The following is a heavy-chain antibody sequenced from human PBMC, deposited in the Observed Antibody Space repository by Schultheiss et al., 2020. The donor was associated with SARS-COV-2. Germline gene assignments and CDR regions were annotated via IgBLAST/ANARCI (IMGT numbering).Heavy chain of an antibody. D-gene: IGHD1-20*01. Sequence: GESLKISCAASGFTFSSYSMNWVRQAPGKGLEWVSSISSSSSYIYYADSVKGRFTISRDNAKNSLYLQMNSLRAEDTAVYYCARDRNNWKPGIWYYFDYWGQGTLVTVSS. V-gene: IGHV3-21*01. CDR3: ARDRNNWKPGIWYYFDY. J-gene: IGHJ4*02. CDR2: ISSSSSYI. CDR1: GFTFSSYS.